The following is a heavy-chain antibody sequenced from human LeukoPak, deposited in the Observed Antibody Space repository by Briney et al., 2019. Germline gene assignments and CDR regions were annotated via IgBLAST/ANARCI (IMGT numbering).Heavy chain of an antibody. J-gene: IGHJ3*02. V-gene: IGHV3-30*02. Sequence: GGSLRLSCAASGFTFSSYSMNWVRQAPGKGLEWVAFIRYDGSNKYYADSVKGRFTISRDNSKNTLYLQMNSLRAEDTAVYYCAKGRYCTNGVCLDAFDIWGQGTMVTVSS. CDR2: IRYDGSNK. D-gene: IGHD2-8*01. CDR1: GFTFSSYS. CDR3: AKGRYCTNGVCLDAFDI.